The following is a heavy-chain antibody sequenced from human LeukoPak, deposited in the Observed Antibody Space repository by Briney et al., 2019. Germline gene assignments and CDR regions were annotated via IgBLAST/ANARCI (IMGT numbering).Heavy chain of an antibody. V-gene: IGHV4-59*01. CDR3: ARRAGDYSHPYDY. CDR2: IYYSGST. CDR1: GGSISSYY. J-gene: IGHJ4*02. D-gene: IGHD3-22*01. Sequence: SETLSLTYTVSGGSISSYYWSWIRQPPGKGLEWIGYIYYSGSTNYNPSLKSRVTISVDTSKNQFSLKLSSVTAADTAVYYCARRAGDYSHPYDYWGQGTLVTVSS.